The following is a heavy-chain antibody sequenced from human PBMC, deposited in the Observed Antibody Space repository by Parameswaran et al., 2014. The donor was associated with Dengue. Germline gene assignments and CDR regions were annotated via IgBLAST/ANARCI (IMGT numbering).Heavy chain of an antibody. CDR3: ARGYYYFDY. V-gene: IGHV4-34*01. CDR2: INHSGST. Sequence: RWIRQPPGKGLEWIGEINHSGSTNYNPSLKSRVTISVDTSKNQFSLKLSSVTAADTAVYYCARGYYYFDYWGQGTLVTVSS. J-gene: IGHJ4*02. D-gene: IGHD3-10*01.